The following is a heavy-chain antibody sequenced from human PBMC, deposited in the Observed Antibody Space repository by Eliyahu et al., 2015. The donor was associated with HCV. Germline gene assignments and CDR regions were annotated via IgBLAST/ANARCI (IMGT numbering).Heavy chain of an antibody. V-gene: IGHV3-23*01. CDR1: GFSFSSYA. CDR2: ITISGDTT. Sequence: GSGFSFSSYAMSWVRQPPGKGLEWVSAITISGDTTYYADSVKGRLTISRDNSKNTVYLQMNILRAEDTAVYYCARDHISYNYFGLDVWGQGTTVSVSS. CDR3: ARDHISYNYFGLDV. J-gene: IGHJ6*02. D-gene: IGHD3-3*02.